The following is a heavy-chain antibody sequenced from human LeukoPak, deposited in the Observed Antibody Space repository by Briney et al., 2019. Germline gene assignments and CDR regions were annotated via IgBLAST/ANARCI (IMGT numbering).Heavy chain of an antibody. V-gene: IGHV3-7*01. J-gene: IGHJ4*02. CDR3: ASLMSDYGGGY. CDR1: GFTFSSFW. D-gene: IGHD4-17*01. Sequence: PGGSLRLSCAASGFTFSSFWMNWVRQTPGKGLEWVANIKHDGSEKYYVDSVKGRFTISRDNAKIPLYLQMNSLRAEDTAVYYCASLMSDYGGGYWGQGTLVTVSS. CDR2: IKHDGSEK.